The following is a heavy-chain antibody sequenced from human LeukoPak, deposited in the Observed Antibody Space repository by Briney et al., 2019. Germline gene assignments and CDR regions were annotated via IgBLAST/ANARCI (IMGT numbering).Heavy chain of an antibody. V-gene: IGHV4-59*01. D-gene: IGHD3-3*01. J-gene: IGHJ6*02. CDR3: ARRPLTIFAMDV. Sequence: SETLSLTCTVSGGSISSYYWSWIRQPPGKGLEWIGYIYYSGSTNYNPSLKSRVTISVDTSKNQFSLKLSSVTAADTAVYYCARRPLTIFAMDVWGQGTTVTVSS. CDR1: GGSISSYY. CDR2: IYYSGST.